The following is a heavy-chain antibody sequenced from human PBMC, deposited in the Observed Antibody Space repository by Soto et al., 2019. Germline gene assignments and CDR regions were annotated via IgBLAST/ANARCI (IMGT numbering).Heavy chain of an antibody. J-gene: IGHJ6*02. CDR3: ARDLTGTHPEHSYYYYYGMDV. D-gene: IGHD1-7*01. CDR2: IWYDGSNK. V-gene: IGHV3-33*01. Sequence: GGSLRLSCAASGFTFSSYGMHWVRQAPGKGLEWVAVIWYDGSNKYYADSVKGRFTISRDNSKNTLYLQMNSLRAEDTAVYYCARDLTGTHPEHSYYYYYGMDVWGQGTTVTVSS. CDR1: GFTFSSYG.